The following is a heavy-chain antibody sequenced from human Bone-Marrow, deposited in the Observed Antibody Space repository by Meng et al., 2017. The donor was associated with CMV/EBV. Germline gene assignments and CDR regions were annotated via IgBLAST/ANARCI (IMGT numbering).Heavy chain of an antibody. CDR2: INEESTEK. V-gene: IGHV3-7*01. CDR3: ARGRFCDY. CDR1: GFTFSSYW. Sequence: GESLKISCGVSGFTFSSYWMSWVRQAPGKGLEWVANINEESTEKYYLDFVKGRFTIVRDNAKNSVYLQMNSLRAEDSAVYYCARGRFCDYWGQGTLVTVSS. J-gene: IGHJ4*02. D-gene: IGHD3-3*01.